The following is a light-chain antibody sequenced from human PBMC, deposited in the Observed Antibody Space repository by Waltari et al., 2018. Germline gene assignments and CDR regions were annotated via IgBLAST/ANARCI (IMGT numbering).Light chain of an antibody. CDR1: SSDIGTYNFF. V-gene: IGLV2-23*01. CDR3: CSYGVRVF. J-gene: IGLJ2*01. CDR2: EGN. Sequence: QSALTQPASVSGSPGQSITISCTGTSSDIGTYNFFISWYQHPPGEAPKLIINEGNVRPSGVSVRFSGSKSGNAASLTISGLQAEDEAHYYCCSYGVRVFFGGGTKLTVL.